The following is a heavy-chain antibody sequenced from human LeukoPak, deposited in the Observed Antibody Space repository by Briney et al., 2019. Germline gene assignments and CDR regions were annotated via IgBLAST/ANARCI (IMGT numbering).Heavy chain of an antibody. CDR1: GGSISSYY. Sequence: SETLSLTCTVSGGSISSYYWSWIRQPPGKGLEWIGYIYYSGSTNYNPSLKSRVTISVDTSKNQFSLKLSPVTAADTAVYYCARDRQRDDAFDIWGQGTMVTVSS. CDR2: IYYSGST. J-gene: IGHJ3*02. CDR3: ARDRQRDDAFDI. V-gene: IGHV4-59*01.